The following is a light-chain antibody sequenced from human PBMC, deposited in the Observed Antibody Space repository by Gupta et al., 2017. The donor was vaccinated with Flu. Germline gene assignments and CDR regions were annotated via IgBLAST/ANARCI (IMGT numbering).Light chain of an antibody. Sequence: EIVLTQSPGTLSLSPGERATLSCRASQSVSSSYLAWYQQKPGQAPRLLIYGASSRATGIPDRCSGSGSGTDFTLTISRREPEDFAVYYCQQYGSSPGYTFGQGTKLEIK. V-gene: IGKV3-20*01. J-gene: IGKJ2*01. CDR3: QQYGSSPGYT. CDR2: GAS. CDR1: QSVSSSY.